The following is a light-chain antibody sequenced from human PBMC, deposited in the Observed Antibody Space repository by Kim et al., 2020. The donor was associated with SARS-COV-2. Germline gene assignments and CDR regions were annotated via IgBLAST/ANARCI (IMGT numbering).Light chain of an antibody. CDR1: QTVSSIH. V-gene: IGKV3-20*01. Sequence: EIVLTQSPGSLSSSPGERATLSCRAGQTVSSIHLAWYQQRRGQAPRLLIYDTSIRAAGIPDRFSGSGSGTDFTLTISRLEPEDFAVYYCLHYDNLPWTFGQGTKVDIK. J-gene: IGKJ1*01. CDR2: DTS. CDR3: LHYDNLPWT.